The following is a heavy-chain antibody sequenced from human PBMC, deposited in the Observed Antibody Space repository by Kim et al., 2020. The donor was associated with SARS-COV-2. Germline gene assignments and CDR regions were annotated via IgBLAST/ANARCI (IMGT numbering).Heavy chain of an antibody. D-gene: IGHD4-17*01. CDR2: ISYGGGTQ. V-gene: IGHV3-30*18. CDR3: AKESTVAAGPWYFDL. J-gene: IGHJ2*01. Sequence: GGSLRLSCAASGFAFSSFGMHWLRQAPGKGLQWVAVISYGGGTQHYGDSVKGRFTISRDNSMKTLYLQMNGLTVDDTAVYYCAKESTVAAGPWYFDLWGR. CDR1: GFAFSSFG.